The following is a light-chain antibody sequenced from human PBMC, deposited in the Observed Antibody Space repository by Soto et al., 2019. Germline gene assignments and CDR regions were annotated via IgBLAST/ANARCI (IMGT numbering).Light chain of an antibody. CDR3: CSYAGSSFYV. CDR1: SSDVGNYNL. CDR2: EGT. V-gene: IGLV2-23*01. Sequence: LTEPASVSGSLGQSITISCTGTSSDVGNYNLVSWYQQHPGKAPKLMIYEGTKRPSGVSNRFSGSKSGNTASLTISGLQAEDEADYYCCSYAGSSFYVFGTGTRSPS. J-gene: IGLJ1*01.